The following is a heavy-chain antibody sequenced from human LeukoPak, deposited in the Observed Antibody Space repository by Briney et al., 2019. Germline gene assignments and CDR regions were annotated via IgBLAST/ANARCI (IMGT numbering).Heavy chain of an antibody. CDR1: GGTLSSYA. J-gene: IGHJ6*02. CDR2: IIPIFGTA. D-gene: IGHD3-3*01. CDR3: ARGGVVENYYGMDV. V-gene: IGHV1-69*13. Sequence: ASVKVSCKASGGTLSSYAISWVRQAPGQGLEWMGGIIPIFGTANYAQKFQGRVTITADESTSTAYMELSSLRSEDTAVYYCARGGVVENYYGMDVWGQGTTVTVSS.